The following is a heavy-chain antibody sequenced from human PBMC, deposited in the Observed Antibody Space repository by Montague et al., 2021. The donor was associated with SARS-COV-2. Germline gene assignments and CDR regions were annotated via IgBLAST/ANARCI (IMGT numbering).Heavy chain of an antibody. CDR2: IKQSGST. J-gene: IGHJ4*02. V-gene: IGHV4-34*01. CDR1: GASFGDDH. D-gene: IGHD3-22*01. Sequence: SETLSLTCGVYGASFGDDHWSWIRQPPGKGLEWIGDIKQSGSTNYNPSLKSRVTISVDTSRNQLSLKLTSVTAADTAVYFCARGHLSVSMSVVVFSLASYYFDYWGQGALVTVSS. CDR3: ARGHLSVSMSVVVFSLASYYFDY.